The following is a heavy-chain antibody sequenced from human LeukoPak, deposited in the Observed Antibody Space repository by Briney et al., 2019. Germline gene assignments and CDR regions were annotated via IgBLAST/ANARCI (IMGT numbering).Heavy chain of an antibody. J-gene: IGHJ6*02. CDR2: LPPDELGI. CDR3: AKAASSSWPSYYYGMDV. CDR1: GFTFTNYW. D-gene: IGHD6-13*01. V-gene: IGHV3-74*01. Sequence: GGSLRLSCAASGFTFTNYWMHWVRQAPGMGLVWVSRLPPDELGIIYADSVKGRFTVSKDNSKNTVYLQMSSLRVDDTAVYYCAKAASSSWPSYYYGMDVWGQGTTVTVSS.